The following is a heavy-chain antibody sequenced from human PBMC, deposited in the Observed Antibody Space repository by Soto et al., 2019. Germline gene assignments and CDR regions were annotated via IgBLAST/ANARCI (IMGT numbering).Heavy chain of an antibody. Sequence: SETLSLTCTVSGGSISSYYWSWIRQPPGKGLEWIGYIYYSGSTNYNPSLKSRVTISVDTSKNQFSLKLSSVTAADTAVYYCARNPCGGSGGSCDSGGYYYYYSGMDVWGQGTTVTVSS. CDR1: GGSISSYY. V-gene: IGHV4-59*01. J-gene: IGHJ6*02. CDR2: IYYSGST. CDR3: ARNPCGGSGGSCDSGGYYYYYSGMDV. D-gene: IGHD2-15*01.